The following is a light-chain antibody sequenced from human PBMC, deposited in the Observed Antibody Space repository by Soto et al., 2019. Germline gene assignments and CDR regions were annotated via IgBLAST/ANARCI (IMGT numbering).Light chain of an antibody. CDR1: ETVGNNY. CDR3: QQYGTSLVT. Sequence: EIVLTQSPGTLSLSPGETATLSCRASETVGNNYLAWYVQRPGQAPSLLLFGASNRAAGIPDRFSGSGSGTDFTLIITRLEPEDFAVYSCQQYGTSLVTFGGGTKVEIK. V-gene: IGKV3-20*01. J-gene: IGKJ4*01. CDR2: GAS.